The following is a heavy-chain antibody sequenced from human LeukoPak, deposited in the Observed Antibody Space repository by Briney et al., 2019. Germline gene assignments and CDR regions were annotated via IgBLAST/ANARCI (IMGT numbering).Heavy chain of an antibody. V-gene: IGHV4-59*01. CDR3: ARDSGLDV. J-gene: IGHJ6*02. CDR1: GGSISTYY. D-gene: IGHD3-10*01. CDR2: IYYTGST. Sequence: PTETLSLTCTVSGGSISTYYWSWIRQSPGKGLEWIGYIYYTGSTNYNPSLKSRVTISVDTSKNQFSLKLSSVTAADTAVYYCARDSGLDVWGQGTTVTVSS.